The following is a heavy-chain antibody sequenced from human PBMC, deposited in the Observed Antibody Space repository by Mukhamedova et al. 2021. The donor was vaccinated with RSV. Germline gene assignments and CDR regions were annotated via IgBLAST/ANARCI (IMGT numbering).Heavy chain of an antibody. CDR2: IFPGDSDT. D-gene: IGHD3-10*01. J-gene: IGHJ6*02. V-gene: IGHV5-51*01. CDR3: ASLLLGFGEPIYGMDV. Sequence: EYMGIIFPGDSDTRYSPSFQGQVTISADKSISTAYLQWSSLKASDTAMYYCASLLLGFGEPIYGMDVWGQGTTVTVSS.